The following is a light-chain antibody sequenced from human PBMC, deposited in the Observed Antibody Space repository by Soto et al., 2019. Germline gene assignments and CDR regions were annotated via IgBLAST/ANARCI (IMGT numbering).Light chain of an antibody. CDR2: EVF. J-gene: IGLJ2*01. CDR3: CSYTTTSTFV. V-gene: IGLV2-14*03. Sequence: QSALTQPASVSGSLGQSITISCTGTGSDVGGYNYVSWYQQHPGKVPKLMIYEVFRRPSGISDRFSGSKSGNTASLTISGLQAEDEADYYCCSYTTTSTFVFGGGTKVTVL. CDR1: GSDVGGYNY.